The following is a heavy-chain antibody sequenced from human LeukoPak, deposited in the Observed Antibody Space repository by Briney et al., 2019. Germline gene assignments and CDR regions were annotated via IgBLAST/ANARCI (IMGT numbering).Heavy chain of an antibody. CDR2: ISGSGGST. CDR1: GFTFSSYA. V-gene: IGHV3-23*01. Sequence: GGSLRLSCAASGFTFSSYAMSWVRQVPGKGLEWVSAISGSGGSTYYADSVKGRFTISRDNSKNTLYLQMNSLRAEDTAVYYCAKAPGVAGKGDYWGQGTLVTVSS. J-gene: IGHJ4*02. D-gene: IGHD6-19*01. CDR3: AKAPGVAGKGDY.